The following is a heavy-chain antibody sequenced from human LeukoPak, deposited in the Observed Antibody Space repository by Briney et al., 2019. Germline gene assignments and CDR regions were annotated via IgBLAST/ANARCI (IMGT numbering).Heavy chain of an antibody. CDR1: GGSISSSSYY. V-gene: IGHV4-39*07. J-gene: IGHJ6*03. CDR2: IYYSGST. CDR3: ARDLQALRGYYMDV. Sequence: SETLSLTCTVSGGSISSSSYYWGWIRQPPGKGLEWIGSIYYSGSTYYNPSLKSRVTISVDTSKNQFSLKLSSVTAADTAVYYCARDLQALRGYYMDVWGKGTTVTVSS.